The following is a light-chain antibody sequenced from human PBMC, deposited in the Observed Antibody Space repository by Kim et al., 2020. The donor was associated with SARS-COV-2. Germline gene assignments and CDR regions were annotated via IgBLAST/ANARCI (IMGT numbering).Light chain of an antibody. Sequence: GKKITISCSGSSSNIGNNYVSWYQQLPGTAHKLLIYDNNKRPSVIPDRFSGSKSGTSATLGITGLQTGDEADYYCGTWDSSLSAVVFGGGTQLTVL. J-gene: IGLJ2*01. V-gene: IGLV1-51*01. CDR2: DNN. CDR3: GTWDSSLSAVV. CDR1: SSNIGNNY.